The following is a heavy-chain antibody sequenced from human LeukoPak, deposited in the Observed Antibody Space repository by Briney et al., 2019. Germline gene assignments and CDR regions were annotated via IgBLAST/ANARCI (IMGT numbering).Heavy chain of an antibody. CDR1: GGSFSGYY. CDR2: VDHSGSI. D-gene: IGHD1-26*01. J-gene: IGHJ5*02. CDR3: ARNVWEPTFVA. V-gene: IGHV4-34*01. Sequence: SETLSLTCAVYGGSFSGYYWSWIRQPPGKGLEWIGEVDHSGSINYNPSLKSRVTISVDTSKNQFSLKLSSVTAADTAAYYCARNVWEPTFVAWGQGTLVAVSS.